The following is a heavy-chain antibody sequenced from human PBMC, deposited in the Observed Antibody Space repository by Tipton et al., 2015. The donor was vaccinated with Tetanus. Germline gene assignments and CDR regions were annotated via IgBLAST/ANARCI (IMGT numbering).Heavy chain of an antibody. CDR1: GFSFSSYG. CDR3: AREADCSGGSCYSGDFDY. D-gene: IGHD2-15*01. J-gene: IGHJ4*02. Sequence: CAASGFSFSSYGMHWVRQAPGKGLEWVSVIWYDGSDRYCADSVKGRFTISRDNSKNMLYLQMNSLRAEDTAVYYCAREADCSGGSCYSGDFDYWGQGTLVTVSS. CDR2: IWYDGSDR. V-gene: IGHV3-33*01.